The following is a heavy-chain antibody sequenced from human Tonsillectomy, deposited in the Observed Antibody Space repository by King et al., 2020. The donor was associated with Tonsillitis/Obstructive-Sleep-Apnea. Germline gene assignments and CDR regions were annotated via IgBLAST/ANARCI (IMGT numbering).Heavy chain of an antibody. Sequence: ITLQESGPTLVKPTQTLTLTCTFSGFSLSTSGVGVVWIRQPPGKALEWLALIYWDDDKRYCPSLKSRLTITKDTSKNQVVLTITNMDPVDTTTFYCAHRLEYSRSSWGFDYWGQGALVTVSS. J-gene: IGHJ4*02. CDR2: IYWDDDK. V-gene: IGHV2-5*02. CDR1: GFSLSTSGVG. CDR3: AHRLEYSRSSWGFDY. D-gene: IGHD6-6*01.